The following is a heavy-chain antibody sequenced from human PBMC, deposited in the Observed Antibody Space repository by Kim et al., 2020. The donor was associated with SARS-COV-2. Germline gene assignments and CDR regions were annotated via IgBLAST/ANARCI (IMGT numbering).Heavy chain of an antibody. CDR1: GFTFDDYG. J-gene: IGHJ4*02. V-gene: IGHV3-20*01. CDR2: FNWNGGST. D-gene: IGHD5-18*01. CDR3: ARDRAADTAMVTDYFDY. Sequence: GGSLRLSCAASGFTFDDYGMSWVRQAPGKGLEWVSGFNWNGGSTGYADSVKGRFTISRDNAKNSLYLQMNSLRAEDTALYHCARDRAADTAMVTDYFDYWGQGTLVTVSS.